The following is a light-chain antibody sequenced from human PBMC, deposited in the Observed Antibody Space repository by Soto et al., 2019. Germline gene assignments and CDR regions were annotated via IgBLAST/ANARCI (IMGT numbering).Light chain of an antibody. V-gene: IGKV3-20*01. CDR2: GAF. J-gene: IGKJ1*01. CDR3: QQYVSSPGT. CDR1: QSVAGSY. Sequence: IVMTQSPATLSVSPGETATLSCRASQSVAGSYLAWYQHKPGQTPRLLIYGAFIRATGIPDRFSGSGSGTDFTLTISRLEPEDFAVYYCQQYVSSPGTFGPGTKVDIK.